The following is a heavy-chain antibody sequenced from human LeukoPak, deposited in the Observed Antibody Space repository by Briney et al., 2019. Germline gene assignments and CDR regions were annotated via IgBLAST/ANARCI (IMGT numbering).Heavy chain of an antibody. CDR3: AKDQLSRFEGNFDY. CDR1: GFTFSSYA. D-gene: IGHD6-13*01. J-gene: IGHJ4*02. CDR2: ISGSGDRT. V-gene: IGHV3-23*01. Sequence: PGGSLRLSCAASGFTFSSYAMSWVRQAPGKGLEWVSAISGSGDRTYYADSVKGRFTISRDNSKNTLNLQMNSLRAEDTAVYYCAKDQLSRFEGNFDYWGQGTLVTVSS.